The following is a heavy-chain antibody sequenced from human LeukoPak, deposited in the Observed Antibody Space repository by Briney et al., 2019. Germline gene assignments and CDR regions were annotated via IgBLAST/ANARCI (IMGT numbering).Heavy chain of an antibody. Sequence: SETLSLTCTFSSHSTSSSFWSWIRQPPGKGLEWIGYIYFSGSTNYNPSLKSRVTISVDTSKSQFSLRLTSVTAADTAVYYCARDGGDWDAFDIWGQGTMVTVSS. CDR2: IYFSGST. J-gene: IGHJ3*02. CDR3: ARDGGDWDAFDI. D-gene: IGHD2-21*02. CDR1: SHSTSSSF. V-gene: IGHV4-59*01.